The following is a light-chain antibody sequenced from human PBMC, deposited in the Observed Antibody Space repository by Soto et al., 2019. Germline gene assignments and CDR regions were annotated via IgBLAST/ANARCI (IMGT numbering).Light chain of an antibody. CDR2: KAS. CDR3: QHYNSYSEA. J-gene: IGKJ1*01. Sequence: DIQMTQSPSTLTGSVGDGVTITCRASQTMSSWLAWYQQKPGKAPKLLIYKASTLKSGVPSRFSGSGSGTEFTLTISSLQPDDFATYYCQHYNSYSEAFSQGTKVELK. CDR1: QTMSSW. V-gene: IGKV1-5*03.